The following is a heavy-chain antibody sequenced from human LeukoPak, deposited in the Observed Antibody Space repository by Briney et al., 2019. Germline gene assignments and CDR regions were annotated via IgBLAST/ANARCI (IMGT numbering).Heavy chain of an antibody. Sequence: QPGGSLRLSCAASGFTFSSYGMHWIRQAPGKGLEWVAFIRYDVSDKYYADSVKGRFTISRDNSKNTLYLQMNSLRAEDTAVYYCARDPTAMVRGVLDYWGQGTLVTVSS. CDR1: GFTFSSYG. CDR2: IRYDVSDK. V-gene: IGHV3-30*02. D-gene: IGHD3-10*01. J-gene: IGHJ4*02. CDR3: ARDPTAMVRGVLDY.